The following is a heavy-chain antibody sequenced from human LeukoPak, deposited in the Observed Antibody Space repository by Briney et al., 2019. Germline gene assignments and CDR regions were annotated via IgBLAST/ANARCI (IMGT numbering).Heavy chain of an antibody. D-gene: IGHD1-26*01. CDR3: ARERPIVGAPGYYFDY. CDR2: INPSSGGG. Sequence: ASVRLSCKTFGYTFIDYYLHWVRQAPGQGLEWMGWINPSSGGGSPAQKFQGRVTMTRDTSISTAYMEISGLRSDDTAVYYCARERPIVGAPGYYFDYWGQGTLVTVSS. CDR1: GYTFIDYY. J-gene: IGHJ4*02. V-gene: IGHV1-2*02.